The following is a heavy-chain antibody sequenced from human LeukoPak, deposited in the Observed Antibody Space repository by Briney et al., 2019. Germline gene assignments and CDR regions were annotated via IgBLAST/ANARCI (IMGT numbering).Heavy chain of an antibody. V-gene: IGHV1-2*02. D-gene: IGHD2-8*01. CDR1: GYTVTGYY. Sequence: ASVKVSCKASGYTVTGYYMHWVRQAPGQGLEGMGWISPNSGGTNYAQKFQGRVTMTRDTSISTAYMELSRLRSDDTAVYYCARDRTPLVYAIDYYYYMDVWGKGTTVTVSS. CDR2: ISPNSGGT. J-gene: IGHJ6*03. CDR3: ARDRTPLVYAIDYYYYMDV.